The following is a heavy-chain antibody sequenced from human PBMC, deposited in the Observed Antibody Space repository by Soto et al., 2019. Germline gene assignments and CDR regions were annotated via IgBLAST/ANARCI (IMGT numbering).Heavy chain of an antibody. D-gene: IGHD2-2*01. J-gene: IGHJ6*02. CDR3: ARHKEVLVASLSYGLDV. CDR1: NDSISSSRYY. CDR2: IYYTGDT. Sequence: PSETLSLTCSVSNDSISSSRYYWGRSRQPPGKGLEWIGSIYYTGDTYYNPSLKRRVTISVDTSKNQFSLKLTSVTAADTSVYFCARHKEVLVASLSYGLDVWGQGTTVTVSS. V-gene: IGHV4-39*01.